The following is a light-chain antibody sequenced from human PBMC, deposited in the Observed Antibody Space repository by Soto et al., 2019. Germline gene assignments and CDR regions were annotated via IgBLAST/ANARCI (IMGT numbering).Light chain of an antibody. J-gene: IGKJ5*01. CDR3: QQYDNSPIT. V-gene: IGKV3-20*01. CDR2: GAS. Sequence: PGERASLSCGASQSISSSFLAWYQQKPGQAPRLLIYGASSRATGIPDRFSGTGSETDFTLTISRLEPEDFAVYYCQQYDNSPITFGQGTRLEIK. CDR1: QSISSSF.